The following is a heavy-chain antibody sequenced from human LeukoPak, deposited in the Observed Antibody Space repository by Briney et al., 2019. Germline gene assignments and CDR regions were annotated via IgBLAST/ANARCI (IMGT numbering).Heavy chain of an antibody. CDR2: MNSDTGYT. CDR3: TRGATQGLINWFDP. V-gene: IGHV1-8*01. Sequence: ASVKVSCKASGYIFTSNDIKWVRQAAGQGLEWMGWMNSDTGYTGYALKFHDRITLTRNTPISTAYMELSSLTSEDTAVYYCTRGATQGLINWFDPWGQGTLVTVSS. CDR1: GYIFTSND. D-gene: IGHD2-21*01. J-gene: IGHJ5*02.